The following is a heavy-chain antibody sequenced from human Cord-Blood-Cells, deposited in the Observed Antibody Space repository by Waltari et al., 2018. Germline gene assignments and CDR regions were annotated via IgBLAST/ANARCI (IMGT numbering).Heavy chain of an antibody. CDR1: GFTFSSYA. V-gene: IGHV3-23*01. CDR2: ISGSGGRT. CDR3: ALTMVRGVIVY. Sequence: EVQLLESGGGLVQPGGSLRLSCAASGFTFSSYAMSWVRQAQGKGLEWVSAISGSGGRTYYADSVKGRFTSSRDNSKNTLYLQMNSLRAEDTAVYYCALTMVRGVIVYWGQGILVTVSS. J-gene: IGHJ4*02. D-gene: IGHD3-10*01.